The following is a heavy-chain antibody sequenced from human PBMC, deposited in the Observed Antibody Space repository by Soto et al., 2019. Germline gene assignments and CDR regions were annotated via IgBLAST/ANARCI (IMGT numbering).Heavy chain of an antibody. V-gene: IGHV2-5*01. D-gene: IGHD5-12*01. J-gene: IGHJ5*02. CDR3: AHSPVRFLQLRPTPNCFDL. Sequence: SGHTLVNHTQTLTLTCTFSGFSLSTSGVGVGWIRQPPGKALEWLALIYWNDDKRYSPSLKSRLTITKDTSKNQVVLTMTNMDPVDTATYYGAHSPVRFLQLRPTPNCFDLWGQGILVPRSS. CDR1: GFSLSTSGVG. CDR2: IYWNDDK.